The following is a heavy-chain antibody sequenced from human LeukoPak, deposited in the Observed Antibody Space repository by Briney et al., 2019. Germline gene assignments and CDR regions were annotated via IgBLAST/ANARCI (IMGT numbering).Heavy chain of an antibody. CDR2: IYYSGST. D-gene: IGHD2-8*02. CDR3: ARAVAYGIDTGYFDY. J-gene: IGHJ4*02. Sequence: SETLSLTCTVSDGSINSFYWSWIRQPPGKGLEWIGYIYYSGSTYYNPSLKSRVTISVDTSKNQFSLNLNSVTAADTAVYYCARAVAYGIDTGYFDYWGQGTLVTVSS. CDR1: DGSINSFY. V-gene: IGHV4-59*01.